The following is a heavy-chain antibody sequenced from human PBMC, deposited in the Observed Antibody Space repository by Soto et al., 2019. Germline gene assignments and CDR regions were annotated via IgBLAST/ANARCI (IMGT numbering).Heavy chain of an antibody. V-gene: IGHV2-5*02. Sequence: ITLKESGPTRVKPTQTLTPTCTLSGFSLNTGGVDVGWVRLPRGKAMEWLALIYWDDDERYRPSLRSRLNITKDTINNQVVLTMTNMDPEDTATDYCVRNWRYYGGDYYYGMDAWGQGTTVTVSS. J-gene: IGHJ6*02. CDR1: GFSLNTGGVD. CDR2: IYWDDDE. D-gene: IGHD3-10*01. CDR3: VRNWRYYGGDYYYGMDA.